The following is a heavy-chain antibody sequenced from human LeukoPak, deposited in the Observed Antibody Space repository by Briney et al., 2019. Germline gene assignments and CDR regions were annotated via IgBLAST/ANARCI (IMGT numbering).Heavy chain of an antibody. D-gene: IGHD3-10*01. J-gene: IGHJ3*02. CDR3: ARTSLQYFGSGTYSLDVFDI. CDR2: IISCGIKK. CDR1: GFTFSTYA. Sequence: GGSLRLSCAASGFTFSTYALHWIRQAPGKGLEWVAAIISCGIKKYYADSVKGRFTISRDNSKNTLYVQMNSLRADDTAVYFCARTSLQYFGSGTYSLDVFDIWGQGTMVTVSS. V-gene: IGHV3-30-3*01.